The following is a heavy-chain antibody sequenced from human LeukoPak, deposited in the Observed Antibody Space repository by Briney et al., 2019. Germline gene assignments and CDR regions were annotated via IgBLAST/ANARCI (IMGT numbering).Heavy chain of an antibody. D-gene: IGHD1-26*01. CDR3: ATKKYSGSFYAF. J-gene: IGHJ4*02. Sequence: ASVKVSCKASGYSSTHYYIYWVRQAPGQGLEWMGWIKPNSGDTNYVQKFEGRVTMTRDTSISTAYMELSSLRSDDTAVYYCATKKYSGSFYAFWGQGTLVTVSS. V-gene: IGHV1-2*02. CDR2: IKPNSGDT. CDR1: GYSSTHYY.